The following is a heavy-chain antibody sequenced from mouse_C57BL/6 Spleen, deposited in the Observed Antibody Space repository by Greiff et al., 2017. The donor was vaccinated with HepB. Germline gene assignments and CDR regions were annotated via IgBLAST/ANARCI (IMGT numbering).Heavy chain of an antibody. V-gene: IGHV5-6*02. D-gene: IGHD4-1*01. CDR2: ISSGGSYT. Sequence: DVKLVESGGDLVKPGGSLKLSCAASGFTFSSYGMSWVRQTPDKRLEWVATISSGGSYTYYPDSVKGRFTISRDNAKNTLYLQMSSLKSEDTAMYYCARQGTGTKAMDYWGQGTSVTVSS. CDR1: GFTFSSYG. J-gene: IGHJ4*01. CDR3: ARQGTGTKAMDY.